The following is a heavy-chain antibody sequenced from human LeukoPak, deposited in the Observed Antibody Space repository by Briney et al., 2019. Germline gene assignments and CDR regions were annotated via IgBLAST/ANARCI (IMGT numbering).Heavy chain of an antibody. CDR2: IGSGGATT. D-gene: IGHD3-10*01. CDR1: GFTFNNYA. V-gene: IGHV3-23*01. J-gene: IGHJ4*02. CDR3: AKRALLGFGELYYFDY. Sequence: GGSLRLSCAASGFTFNNYAMSWVRQAPGKGPEWVSGIGSGGATTYDADSARGRFTISRDNSKNMLYLQMNSLRAEDTAVYYCAKRALLGFGELYYFDYWGPGTLVTVSS.